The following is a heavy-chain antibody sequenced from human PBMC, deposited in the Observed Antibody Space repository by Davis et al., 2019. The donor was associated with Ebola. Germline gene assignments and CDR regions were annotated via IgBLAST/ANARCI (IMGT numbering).Heavy chain of an antibody. Sequence: SETLSLTCTVSGGSISSHYWSWIRQPPGKGLEWIGYFFYSGNTNYNPSLMSRATISVDTSTNQVSLKLKSVTTADTAVYYWAVLAGYWGQGTLVTVSS. CDR1: GGSISSHY. CDR3: AVLAGY. D-gene: IGHD4/OR15-4a*01. V-gene: IGHV4-59*11. CDR2: FFYSGNT. J-gene: IGHJ4*02.